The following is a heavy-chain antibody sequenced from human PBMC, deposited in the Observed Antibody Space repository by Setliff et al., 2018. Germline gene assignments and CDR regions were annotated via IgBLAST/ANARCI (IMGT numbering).Heavy chain of an antibody. CDR2: INWSGGTA. D-gene: IGHD3-10*01. CDR3: RVWIGDLSRDF. J-gene: IGHJ4*02. CDR1: GFTFKDYG. Sequence: AGGSLRLSCAASGFTFKDYGMAWVRQSPGKGLEWVAGINWSGGTAGYADSVKGRFIISRDNSKNTFDLQMNSLRAEDTAVYYCRVWIGDLSRDFWGRGTLVTVSS. V-gene: IGHV3-20*04.